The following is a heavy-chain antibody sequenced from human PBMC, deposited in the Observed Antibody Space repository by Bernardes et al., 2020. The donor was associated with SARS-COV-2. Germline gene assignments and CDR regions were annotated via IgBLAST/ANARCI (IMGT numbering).Heavy chain of an antibody. Sequence: GGSLRLSCAASGFTFDDYAMHWVRQAPGKGLEWVSGIRWNSGSIGYADSVKGRFTISRDNAKNSLYLQMNSLRAEDTALYYCAKAGLVYDYYYGMDVWGQGTTVTVSS. V-gene: IGHV3-9*01. D-gene: IGHD6-19*01. CDR3: AKAGLVYDYYYGMDV. CDR2: IRWNSGSI. CDR1: GFTFDDYA. J-gene: IGHJ6*02.